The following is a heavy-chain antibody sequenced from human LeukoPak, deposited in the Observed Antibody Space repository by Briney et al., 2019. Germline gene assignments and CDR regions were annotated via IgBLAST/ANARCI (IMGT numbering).Heavy chain of an antibody. CDR2: IYYSGST. J-gene: IGHJ4*02. Sequence: PSETLSLTCTVSGGSISSGGYYWSWIRQHPGKGLEWIGYIYYSGSTYYNPSLKSRVTISVGTSKNQFSLKLSSVTAADTAVYYCARAHDTFHISMVRGVDFDYWGQGTLVTVSS. V-gene: IGHV4-31*03. D-gene: IGHD3-10*01. CDR1: GGSISSGGYY. CDR3: ARAHDTFHISMVRGVDFDY.